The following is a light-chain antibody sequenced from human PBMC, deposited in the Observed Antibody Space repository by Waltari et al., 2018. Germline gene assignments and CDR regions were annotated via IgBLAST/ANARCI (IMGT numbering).Light chain of an antibody. CDR1: SLRSYY. CDR3: HSRDASGVGGS. Sequence: SSELTQDPAVSVAMGQTVRITCPGDSLRSYYASWYQQRPGQAPILVMYDKNNRPSGVPDRFSGSSSHNTASLTITGAQAEDEASYYCHSRDASGVGGSFGGGTKLTVL. CDR2: DKN. V-gene: IGLV3-19*01. J-gene: IGLJ2*01.